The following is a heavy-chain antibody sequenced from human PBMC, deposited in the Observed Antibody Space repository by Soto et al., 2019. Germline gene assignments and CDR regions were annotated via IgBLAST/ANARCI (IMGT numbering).Heavy chain of an antibody. J-gene: IGHJ6*02. D-gene: IGHD2-15*01. CDR3: ARAGVAYYYYYGMDV. Sequence: GASVKVSCKASGGTFSSYAISWVRQAPGQGLEWMGGIIPIFGTANYAQKFQGRVTITADESTSTAYMELSSLRSEDTAVYYCARAGVAYYYYYGMDVWGQGTTVTVSS. CDR1: GGTFSSYA. CDR2: IIPIFGTA. V-gene: IGHV1-69*13.